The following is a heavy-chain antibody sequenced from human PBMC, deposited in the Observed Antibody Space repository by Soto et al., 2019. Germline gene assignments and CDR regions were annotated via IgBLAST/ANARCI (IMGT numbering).Heavy chain of an antibody. CDR1: GYTFTSYG. V-gene: IGHV1-18*01. Sequence: ASVKVSCKASGYTFTSYGISWVRQAPGQGLEWMRWISAYNGNTNYAQKLQGRVTMTTDTSTSTAYMELRSLRSDDTAVYYCAREGRRRAMFRGVIQSSYWYFDLWGRGTLVTVS. D-gene: IGHD3-10*01. CDR3: AREGRRRAMFRGVIQSSYWYFDL. J-gene: IGHJ2*01. CDR2: ISAYNGNT.